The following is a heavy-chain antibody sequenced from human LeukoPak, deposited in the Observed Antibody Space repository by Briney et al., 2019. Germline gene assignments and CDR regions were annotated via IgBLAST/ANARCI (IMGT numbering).Heavy chain of an antibody. CDR1: GYTFTGYY. CDR2: INPNSGGT. J-gene: IGHJ4*02. D-gene: IGHD5-12*01. CDR3: AXXXTAGGRIVATIYVY. Sequence: ASVKVSCKASGYTFTGYYMHWVRQAPGQGLEWMGWINPNSGGTNYAQKFQGRVTMTRDTSISTAYMELSRLRSDDTAVYYCAXXXTAGGRIVATIYVYWGQGTLVTVSS. V-gene: IGHV1-2*02.